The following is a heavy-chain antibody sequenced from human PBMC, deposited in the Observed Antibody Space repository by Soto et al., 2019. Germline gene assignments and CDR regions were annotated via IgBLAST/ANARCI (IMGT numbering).Heavy chain of an antibody. CDR1: GGSISSSNW. V-gene: IGHV4-4*02. J-gene: IGHJ4*02. CDR3: ARVPPSYGSDPYYFDY. CDR2: IYHSGST. Sequence: PSETLSLTCAVSGGSISSSNWWSWVRQPPGKGLEWIGEIYHSGSTNYNPSLKSRVTISVDKSKNQFSLKLSSVTAADTAVYYCARVPPSYGSDPYYFDYWGQGTLVTVSS. D-gene: IGHD3-10*01.